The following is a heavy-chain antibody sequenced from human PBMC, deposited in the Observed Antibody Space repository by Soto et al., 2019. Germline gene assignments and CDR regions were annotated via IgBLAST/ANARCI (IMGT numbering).Heavy chain of an antibody. D-gene: IGHD6-6*01. Sequence: PSATLSLTCTVSGGSISSGDYYWSWIRQPPGKGLEWIGYIYYSGSTYYNPSLKSRVTISVDTSKNQFSLKLSSVTAADTAVYYCARLLAARRRWAFDYWGQGTLVTVSS. CDR1: GGSISSGDYY. V-gene: IGHV4-30-4*01. J-gene: IGHJ4*02. CDR3: ARLLAARRRWAFDY. CDR2: IYYSGST.